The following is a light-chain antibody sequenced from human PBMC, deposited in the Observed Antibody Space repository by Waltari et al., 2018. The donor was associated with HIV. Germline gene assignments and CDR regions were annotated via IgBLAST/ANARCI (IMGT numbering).Light chain of an antibody. V-gene: IGLV2-23*02. CDR3: CSCPRSGIRYV. J-gene: IGLJ1*01. CDR2: EVT. CDR1: TRNVGSDDI. Sequence: QSALTQPAPVSGSPGQSITISCTGTTRNVGSDDIVSWCQQHPAEPPKLIIYEVTKRPSGVSNRFSGSKSGNTASLTISGLQAEDEADYYCCSCPRSGIRYVFGTGTKVTVL.